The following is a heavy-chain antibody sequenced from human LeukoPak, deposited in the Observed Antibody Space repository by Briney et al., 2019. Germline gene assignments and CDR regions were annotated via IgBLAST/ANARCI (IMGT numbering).Heavy chain of an antibody. J-gene: IGHJ3*02. D-gene: IGHD2-21*01. Sequence: ASVKVSCKASGYTFTTYAMHWVRQAPGQRLEWMGWINTGNGNTKYSQKFQGRVTITRDTAASTAYMELSSLRSEDTAVYYCARDAAYCGGDCSTDAFDIWGQGTMVTVSS. CDR3: ARDAAYCGGDCSTDAFDI. CDR1: GYTFTTYA. CDR2: INTGNGNT. V-gene: IGHV1-3*04.